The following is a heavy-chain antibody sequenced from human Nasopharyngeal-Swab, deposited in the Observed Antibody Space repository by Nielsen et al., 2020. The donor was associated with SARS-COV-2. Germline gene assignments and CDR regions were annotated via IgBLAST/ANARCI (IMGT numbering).Heavy chain of an antibody. D-gene: IGHD2-15*01. V-gene: IGHV3-23*01. CDR3: AKGLLSNWFDP. CDR2: ISGSGGST. Sequence: ETLSLTCAASGFTFSSYAMSWVRQAPGKGLEWVSAISGSGGSTYYADSVKGRFTISRDNSKNTLYLQMNSLRAEDTAVYYCAKGLLSNWFDPWGQGTLVTVSS. J-gene: IGHJ5*02. CDR1: GFTFSSYA.